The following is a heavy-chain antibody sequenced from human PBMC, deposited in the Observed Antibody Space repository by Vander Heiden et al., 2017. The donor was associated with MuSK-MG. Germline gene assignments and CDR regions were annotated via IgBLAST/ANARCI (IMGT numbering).Heavy chain of an antibody. CDR1: GFTFRSYA. V-gene: IGHV3-30-3*01. Sequence: QVQLVESGGGVVQPGRSLRLSCAASGFTFRSYAMHWVRQAPGKGLEWVAVISYDGSNKYYADSVKGRFTISRDNSKNTLYLQMNSLRAEDTAVYYCARVIARSAGDYWGQGTLVTVSS. J-gene: IGHJ4*02. CDR3: ARVIARSAGDY. CDR2: ISYDGSNK.